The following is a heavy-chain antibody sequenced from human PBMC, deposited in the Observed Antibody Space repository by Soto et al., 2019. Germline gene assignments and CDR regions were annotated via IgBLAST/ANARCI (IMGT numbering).Heavy chain of an antibody. D-gene: IGHD5-12*01. Sequence: PGGSLRLSCAASGFTFSSYWMSWVRQAPGKGLEWVANIKQDGSEKYYVDSVKGRFTISRDNAKNSLYLQMNSLRAEDTAVYYCARDIGEHKWLRYFDYWGQGTLVTVSS. V-gene: IGHV3-7*01. J-gene: IGHJ4*02. CDR3: ARDIGEHKWLRYFDY. CDR2: IKQDGSEK. CDR1: GFTFSSYW.